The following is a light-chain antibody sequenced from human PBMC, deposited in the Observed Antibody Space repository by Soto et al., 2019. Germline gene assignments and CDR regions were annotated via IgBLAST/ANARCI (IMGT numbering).Light chain of an antibody. CDR1: QDISNS. Sequence: DIQVTHSPSSLSASLGDRVTISCQASQDISNSLNWYQQKPGKAPKLLIYDASNLETGVPSRFSGSGSGTDFTFTISSLQPEDIATYYCQHCDSLPLTFGQGTRLEIK. CDR2: DAS. V-gene: IGKV1-33*01. CDR3: QHCDSLPLT. J-gene: IGKJ5*01.